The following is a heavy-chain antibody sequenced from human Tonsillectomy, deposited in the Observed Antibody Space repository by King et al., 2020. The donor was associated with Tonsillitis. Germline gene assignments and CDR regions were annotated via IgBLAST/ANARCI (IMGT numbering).Heavy chain of an antibody. V-gene: IGHV3-30*18. D-gene: IGHD5-12*01. CDR2: ISYDGSKK. J-gene: IGHJ1*01. CDR3: AKGAPIDGGYDFLEYFQH. Sequence: QLVQSGGGVVQPGRSLRLSCAASGFTFSNFDMHWVRQAPGKGLEWVAIISYDGSKKYCADSVKGRFTISRDNSKKTLYLQMNSLRAEDTAVYYGAKGAPIDGGYDFLEYFQHWGQGTLVTVSS. CDR1: GFTFSNFD.